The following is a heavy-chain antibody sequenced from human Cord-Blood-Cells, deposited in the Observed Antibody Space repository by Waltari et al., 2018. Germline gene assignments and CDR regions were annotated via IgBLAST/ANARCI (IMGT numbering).Heavy chain of an antibody. CDR3: ARGRGTTGNNWFDP. V-gene: IGHV4-34*01. Sequence: QVQLQQWGAGLLKPSETLSLTCAVYGGSFSGYYWSWIRQPPGKGLEWIGEINHSGSTNYNPSLKSRVTISVDTSKNQFSLKLCSVTAADTAVYYCARGRGTTGNNWFDPWGQGTLVTVSS. CDR2: INHSGST. CDR1: GGSFSGYY. J-gene: IGHJ5*02. D-gene: IGHD4-4*01.